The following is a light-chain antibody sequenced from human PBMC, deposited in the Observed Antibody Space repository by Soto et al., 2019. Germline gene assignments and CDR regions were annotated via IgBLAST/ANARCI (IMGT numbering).Light chain of an antibody. CDR1: QSISDL. CDR2: KAS. J-gene: IGKJ1*01. CDR3: QQYNGYWT. V-gene: IGKV1-5*03. Sequence: DIQMTQSPSTLSAFVGDRVTITCRASQSISDLLAWYQQKPGKAPKLLIYKASTLKSGVPSRFSGSGSGTEYTLTISSLQTDDFATYYCQQYNGYWTFGQGTKVEIK.